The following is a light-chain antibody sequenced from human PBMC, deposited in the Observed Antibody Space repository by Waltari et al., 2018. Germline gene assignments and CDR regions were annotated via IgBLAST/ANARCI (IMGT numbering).Light chain of an antibody. CDR1: QSISSW. V-gene: IGKV1-5*03. CDR3: QQYNSYSQT. J-gene: IGKJ1*01. CDR2: KAA. Sequence: DIQMTQSPSTLSASVGDRVTITCRARQSISSWLAWYKQKPGKAPKLLIYKAASLESGGPSRLSGSGSGTEFTLTISSLQPDDFATYYCQQYNSYSQTFGQGTKVEIK.